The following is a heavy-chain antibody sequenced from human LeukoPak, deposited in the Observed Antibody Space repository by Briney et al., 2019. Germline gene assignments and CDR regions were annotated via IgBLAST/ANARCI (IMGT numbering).Heavy chain of an antibody. CDR1: GFTFSSYA. J-gene: IGHJ4*02. V-gene: IGHV3-48*03. CDR3: ARGERGDY. CDR2: ISSIGTTI. D-gene: IGHD1-26*01. Sequence: GGSLRLSCAASGFTFSSYAMSWVRQAPGKGLEWVSYISSIGTTIYYADSVKGRFTISRDNAKNSLYLQMNSLRAEGTAVYYCARGERGDYWGQGTLVTVSS.